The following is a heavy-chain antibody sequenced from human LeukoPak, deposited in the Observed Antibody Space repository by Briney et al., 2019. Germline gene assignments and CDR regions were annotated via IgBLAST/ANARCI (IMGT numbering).Heavy chain of an antibody. Sequence: GSLRLSCAASGFTFSSYSMNWVRQAPGKGLEWVSSISSSSSYIYYADSVKGRFTISRDNAKNSLYLQMNSLRAEDTAVYYCARKGSSYLNYVDYWGQGTLVTVSS. CDR2: ISSSSSYI. V-gene: IGHV3-21*01. D-gene: IGHD1-26*01. CDR1: GFTFSSYS. CDR3: ARKGSSYLNYVDY. J-gene: IGHJ4*02.